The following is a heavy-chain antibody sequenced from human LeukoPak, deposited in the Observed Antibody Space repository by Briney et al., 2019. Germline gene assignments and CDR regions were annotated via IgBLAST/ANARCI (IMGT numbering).Heavy chain of an antibody. CDR2: IYTGDSDT. CDR1: AYSFTSYW. CDR3: ARQTLYYYDSSGYQI. J-gene: IGHJ3*02. Sequence: GESLKISCKGSAYSFTSYWIGWVRQLARKDRQWMGIIYTGDSDTRYSPSFQGQVTSSADKSISTAYLQWSSLKASDTAMYYCARQTLYYYDSSGYQIWGQGTMVTVSS. V-gene: IGHV5-51*01. D-gene: IGHD3-22*01.